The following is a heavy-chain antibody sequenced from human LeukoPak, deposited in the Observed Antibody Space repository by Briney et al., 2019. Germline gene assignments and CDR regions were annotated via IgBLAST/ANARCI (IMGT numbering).Heavy chain of an antibody. CDR2: ISYDGSNK. Sequence: AGGSLRLSCAASGFTFSSYAMHWVRQAPGKGLEWVAVISYDGSNKYYADSVKGRFTISRDNSKNTLYLQMNSLRAEDTAVYYCARDRGVVVITSAFDIWGQGTMVTVSS. D-gene: IGHD3-22*01. V-gene: IGHV3-30-3*01. CDR1: GFTFSSYA. CDR3: ARDRGVVVITSAFDI. J-gene: IGHJ3*02.